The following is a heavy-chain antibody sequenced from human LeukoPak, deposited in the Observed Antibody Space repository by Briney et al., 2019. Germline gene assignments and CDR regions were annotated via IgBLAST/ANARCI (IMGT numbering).Heavy chain of an antibody. CDR1: GFTFSSYA. CDR3: AKGGLVHRFDP. Sequence: GGSLRLSCAASGFTFSSYAMSWVRQAPGKGLEWVSGISGSGDNTYYADSVRGRFTISRDNSKNTLYLQMNSLRADDTAVYYCAKGGLVHRFDPWGQGTLVTVSS. CDR2: ISGSGDNT. V-gene: IGHV3-23*01. J-gene: IGHJ5*02.